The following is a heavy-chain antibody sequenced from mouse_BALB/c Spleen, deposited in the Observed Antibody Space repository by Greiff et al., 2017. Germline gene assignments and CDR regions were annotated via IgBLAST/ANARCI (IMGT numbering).Heavy chain of an antibody. CDR3: ARSVAATFDY. CDR2: ISSGGSYT. J-gene: IGHJ2*01. Sequence: EVMLVESGGGLVKPGGSLKLSCAASGFTFSSYAMSWVRQTPEKRLEWVATISSGGSYTYYPDSVKGRFTISRDNAKNTLYLQMSSLRSEDTAMYYCARSVAATFDYWGQGTTLTVSS. CDR1: GFTFSSYA. V-gene: IGHV5-9-1*01. D-gene: IGHD1-3*01.